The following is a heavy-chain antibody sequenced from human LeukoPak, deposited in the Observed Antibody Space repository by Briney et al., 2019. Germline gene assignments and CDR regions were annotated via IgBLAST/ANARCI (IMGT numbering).Heavy chain of an antibody. CDR2: IYTFGNT. CDR3: ARVERSSIFGVDYGYMDV. V-gene: IGHV4-4*07. Sequence: PSETLSLTCTVSGGSISNYYWSWIRQPAGKGLEWIGRIYTFGNTDYNPSLKSRVTMSVDTSKNQFSLKVTSMTAADTAVYYCARVERSSIFGVDYGYMDVWGKGTTVTVSS. CDR1: GGSISNYY. D-gene: IGHD3-3*01. J-gene: IGHJ6*03.